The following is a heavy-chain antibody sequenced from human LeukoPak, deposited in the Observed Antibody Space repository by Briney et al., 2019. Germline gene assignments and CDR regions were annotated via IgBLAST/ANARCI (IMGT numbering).Heavy chain of an antibody. CDR1: GFTFSSYW. J-gene: IGHJ6*03. Sequence: PGGSLRLSCAASGFTFSSYWMSWARQAPGKGLEWVANIKQDGSEKYYVDSVKGRFTISRDNAKNSLYLQMNSLRAEDTAVYYCAKTQDYYYYYYMDVWGKGTTVTISS. V-gene: IGHV3-7*03. CDR2: IKQDGSEK. CDR3: AKTQDYYYYYYMDV.